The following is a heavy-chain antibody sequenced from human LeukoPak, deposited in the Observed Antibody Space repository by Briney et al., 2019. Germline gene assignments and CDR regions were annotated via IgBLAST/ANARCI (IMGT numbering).Heavy chain of an antibody. J-gene: IGHJ3*02. D-gene: IGHD6-19*01. Sequence: GGSLRLFCAASGFTFSSYAMSWVRQAPGKGLEWVSAISGSGGSTYYADSVKGRFTISRDNSKNTLYLQMNSLRAEDTAVYYCARGIISSGWYSEVVAFDIWGQGTMVTVSS. CDR1: GFTFSSYA. CDR3: ARGIISSGWYSEVVAFDI. V-gene: IGHV3-23*01. CDR2: ISGSGGST.